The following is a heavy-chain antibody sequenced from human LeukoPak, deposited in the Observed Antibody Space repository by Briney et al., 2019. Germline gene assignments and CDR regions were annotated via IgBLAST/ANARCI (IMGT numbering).Heavy chain of an antibody. V-gene: IGHV4-59*08. CDR3: ARRRVDNDFWSGYYYYGMDV. J-gene: IGHJ6*02. CDR2: IYYSGST. CDR1: GGSISSYY. Sequence: SETLSLTCTVSGGSISSYYWSWIRQPPVKVLEWIGDIYYSGSTNYNPAIKSRVTISVDTSKNQFSLKLSSVTAADTAVYYCARRRVDNDFWSGYYYYGMDVWGQGTTVTVSS. D-gene: IGHD3-3*01.